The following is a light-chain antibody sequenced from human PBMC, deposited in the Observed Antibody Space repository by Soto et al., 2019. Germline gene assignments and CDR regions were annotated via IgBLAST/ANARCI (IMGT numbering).Light chain of an antibody. V-gene: IGKV3-20*01. CDR2: AAS. CDR1: QSVSSSF. Sequence: EIVLTQSPCTLSLSAGERATLSCRASQSVSSSFLAWYQQRPGQAPRLLIYAASNPAPGIPDRFSGSGSGTDFTLTISRLEHEDFAVYYCQEYGTSRTFGQGTKVDIK. CDR3: QEYGTSRT. J-gene: IGKJ1*01.